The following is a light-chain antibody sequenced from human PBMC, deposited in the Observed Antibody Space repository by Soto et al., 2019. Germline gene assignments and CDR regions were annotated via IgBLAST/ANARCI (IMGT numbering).Light chain of an antibody. J-gene: IGKJ4*01. CDR1: QGISSY. CDR2: AAS. CDR3: QQLNSYPLT. Sequence: IQLTQSPSSLSASVGDRVTITCRASQGISSYLAWYQQKPGKAPKYLIYAASTLQSGVPSRFSGSGSGTDFTLTISSLQPADFATYYCQQLNSYPLTFGGGTKVEIK. V-gene: IGKV1-9*01.